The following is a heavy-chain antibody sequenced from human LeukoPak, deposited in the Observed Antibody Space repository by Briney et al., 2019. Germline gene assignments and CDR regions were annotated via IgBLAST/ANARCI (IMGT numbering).Heavy chain of an antibody. CDR2: ISCSGGST. CDR3: AKSERTYYYDSSGYYVRY. CDR1: GFTFSSYA. J-gene: IGHJ4*02. D-gene: IGHD3-22*01. V-gene: IGHV3-23*01. Sequence: GGSLRLSCAASGFTFSSYAMSWVRQAPGKGLEWVSAISCSGGSTYYADSVKGRFTISRDNSKNTLYLQMNSLRAEDTAVYYCAKSERTYYYDSSGYYVRYWGQGTLVTVSS.